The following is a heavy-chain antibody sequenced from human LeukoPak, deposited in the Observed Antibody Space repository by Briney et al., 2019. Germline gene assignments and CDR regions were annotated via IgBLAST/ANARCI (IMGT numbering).Heavy chain of an antibody. J-gene: IGHJ4*02. Sequence: SETLSLTCTVSGASISTYYWSWIRQPPGKGLELIGCFYYSGNTNYNPSLRDRVTISVDTSKNQISLKLTSMTAADTAVYYCATGGSASYHDNWGQGTLVTVSS. CDR1: GASISTYY. CDR3: ATGGSASYHDN. D-gene: IGHD3-10*01. V-gene: IGHV4-59*12. CDR2: FYYSGNT.